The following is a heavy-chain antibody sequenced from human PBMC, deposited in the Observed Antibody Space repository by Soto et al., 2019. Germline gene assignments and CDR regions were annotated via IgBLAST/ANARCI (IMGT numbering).Heavy chain of an antibody. Sequence: GGSLRLSCAASGFTFSSYCMHWVRQAPGKGLEWVAVIWYDGSNKYYADSVKGRFTISRDNSKNALYLQMNSLRAEDTAVYYCARAPGDYALYYYYYGMDVWGQGTTVTVSS. J-gene: IGHJ6*02. V-gene: IGHV3-30*19. CDR2: IWYDGSNK. CDR1: GFTFSSYC. D-gene: IGHD4-17*01. CDR3: ARAPGDYALYYYYYGMDV.